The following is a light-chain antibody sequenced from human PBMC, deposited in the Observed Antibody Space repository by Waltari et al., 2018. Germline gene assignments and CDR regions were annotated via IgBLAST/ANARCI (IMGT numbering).Light chain of an antibody. J-gene: IGLJ2*01. CDR3: QVWDFTSDQVV. CDR1: KTRNKI. CDR2: DDS. Sequence: SYALIQPPSVSVDPGQTARIPCGGAKTRNKIVQLYQRKPGQAPVLVVHDDSDRPAGIPERFSGSNSGHTATLTITRVDAGDEADYYCQVWDFTSDQVVFGGGTRLTVL. V-gene: IGLV3-21*02.